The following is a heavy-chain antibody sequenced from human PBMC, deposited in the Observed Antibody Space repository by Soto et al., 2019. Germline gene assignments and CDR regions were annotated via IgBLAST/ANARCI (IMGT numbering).Heavy chain of an antibody. J-gene: IGHJ4*02. CDR2: IYYSGST. D-gene: IGHD3-10*01. CDR1: GGSISSGGYY. Sequence: QVQLQESGPGLVKPSQTLSLTCTVSGGSISSGGYYWSWIRQHPGKGLEWIGYIYYSGSTYYNPSLKSRVTISVDTSTNRFSLKLSSVTAADTAVYYCARGEGYYGSGGYYKGYYFDYWGQGTLVTVSS. V-gene: IGHV4-31*03. CDR3: ARGEGYYGSGGYYKGYYFDY.